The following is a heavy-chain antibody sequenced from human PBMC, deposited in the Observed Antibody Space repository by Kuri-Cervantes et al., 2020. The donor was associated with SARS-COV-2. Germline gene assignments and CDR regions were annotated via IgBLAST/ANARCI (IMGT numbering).Heavy chain of an antibody. D-gene: IGHD1-26*01. CDR3: ARGWYPVGATILYYFDY. J-gene: IGHJ4*02. CDR1: GGSFSGYY. V-gene: IGHV4-34*01. CDR2: ITHSGST. Sequence: SQTLSLTCAVYGGSFSGYYWSWIRQPPGKGLEWIGEITHSGSTNYNPSLKSRVTISVDTSKNQFSLKLSSVTAADTAVYYCARGWYPVGATILYYFDYWGQGTLVTVSS.